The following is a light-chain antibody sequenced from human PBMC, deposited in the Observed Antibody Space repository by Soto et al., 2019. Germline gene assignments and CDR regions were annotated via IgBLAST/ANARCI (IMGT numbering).Light chain of an antibody. CDR3: KSYAGSNTYV. CDR2: EVV. J-gene: IGLJ1*01. V-gene: IGLV2-8*01. CDR1: KNYVGFYDF. Sequence: QSALTQPPSASGSPRQSVTISCTGTKNYVGFYDFVSWYQHHPGKAPRLIIYEVVQRPSGVPDRFSGSKSGNTASLTVSGLQAADEADYFCKSYAGSNTYVFGSGTKLTVL.